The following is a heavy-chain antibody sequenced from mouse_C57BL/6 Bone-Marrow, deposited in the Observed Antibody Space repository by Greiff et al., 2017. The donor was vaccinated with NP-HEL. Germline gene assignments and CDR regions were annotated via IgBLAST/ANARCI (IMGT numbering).Heavy chain of an antibody. J-gene: IGHJ3*01. CDR2: INPNNGGT. V-gene: IGHV1-18*01. CDR1: GYTFTDYN. CDR3: ARSRAGTRFAY. D-gene: IGHD3-3*01. Sequence: EVQLQQSGPELVKPGASVKIPCKASGYTFTDYNMDWVKQSHGKSLEWIGDINPNNGGTIYNQKFKGKATLTVDKSSSTAYMELRSLTSEDTAVYYCARSRAGTRFAYWGQGTLVTVSA.